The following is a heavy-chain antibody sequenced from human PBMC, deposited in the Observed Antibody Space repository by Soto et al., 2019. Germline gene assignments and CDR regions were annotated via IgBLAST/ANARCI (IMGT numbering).Heavy chain of an antibody. D-gene: IGHD3-10*01. Sequence: PGGSLRLSCAVSGFTFSSYGIHWVRQAPGKGLEWVAVISYDGSNEYYTDSVRGRFLISRDNSKNTVYLQMNSLRADDTAVYYCAKDPAVGYYGSGSYYNFGWFDTWGQGTQVTVSS. J-gene: IGHJ5*02. CDR1: GFTFSSYG. V-gene: IGHV3-30*18. CDR3: AKDPAVGYYGSGSYYNFGWFDT. CDR2: ISYDGSNE.